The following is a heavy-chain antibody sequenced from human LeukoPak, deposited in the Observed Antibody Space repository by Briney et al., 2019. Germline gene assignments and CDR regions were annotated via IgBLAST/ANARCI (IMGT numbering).Heavy chain of an antibody. J-gene: IGHJ3*02. CDR3: ASHYYDFWSGVGAFDI. CDR1: GYTFTSYD. CDR2: MNPNSGNT. D-gene: IGHD3-3*01. Sequence: ASVKVSCKASGYTFTSYDINWVRQATGQGLEWMGWMNPNSGNTGYAQKFQGRVTITRNTSISTAYMELSSLRSEDTAVYYCASHYYDFWSGVGAFDIWGQGTMVTVSS. V-gene: IGHV1-8*03.